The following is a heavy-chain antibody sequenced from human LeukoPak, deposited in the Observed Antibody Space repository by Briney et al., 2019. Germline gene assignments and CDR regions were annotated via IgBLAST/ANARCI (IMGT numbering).Heavy chain of an antibody. CDR3: ARYRTSGSYLFDY. D-gene: IGHD1-26*01. V-gene: IGHV4-59*10. CDR2: IYSSGST. J-gene: IGHJ4*02. CDR1: GDFFSTYY. Sequence: SETLSLTCTVSGDFFSTYYWSWIRQPAGKGLEWIGHIYSSGSTNYNPPLKSRVTMSIDSSKNQFSLKMTSVTAADTAVYYCARYRTSGSYLFDYWGQGTLVTVSS.